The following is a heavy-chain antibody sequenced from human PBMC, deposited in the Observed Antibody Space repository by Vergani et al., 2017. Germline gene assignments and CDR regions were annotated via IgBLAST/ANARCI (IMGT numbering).Heavy chain of an antibody. V-gene: IGHV1-58*02. J-gene: IGHJ2*01. Sequence: QMQLVQSGPEVKKPGTSVKVSCNASGFTFTSSAMQWVRQARGQRLGLRGWIVVGSGNTNYAQKFQERVTITRDMSTNTVYMELSSLRSGDTAVYYCAADSGMATITGWYDDLWRGGTLITVSA. CDR2: IVVGSGNT. D-gene: IGHD5-24*01. CDR1: GFTFTSSA. CDR3: AADSGMATITGWYDDL.